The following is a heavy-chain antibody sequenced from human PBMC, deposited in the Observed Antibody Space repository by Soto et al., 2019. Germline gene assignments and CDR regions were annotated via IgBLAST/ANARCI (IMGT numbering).Heavy chain of an antibody. V-gene: IGHV3-23*01. CDR2: ISGSGGST. CDR1: GFTFSSYA. D-gene: IGHD3-3*01. J-gene: IGHJ6*02. Sequence: PGGSLRLSCAASGFTFSSYAMSWVRRAPGKGLEWVSAISGSGGSTYYADSVKGRFTISRDNSKNTLYLQMNSLRAEDTAVYYCAKDSITIFGVVIPYYYGMDVWGQGTTVTVSS. CDR3: AKDSITIFGVVIPYYYGMDV.